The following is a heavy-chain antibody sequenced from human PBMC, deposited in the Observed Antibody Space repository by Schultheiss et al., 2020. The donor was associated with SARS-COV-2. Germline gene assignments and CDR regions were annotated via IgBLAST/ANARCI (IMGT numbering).Heavy chain of an antibody. V-gene: IGHV3-23*03. CDR2: IYSGGST. CDR3: ATTVKG. J-gene: IGHJ4*02. CDR1: GFTFSSYA. Sequence: GGSLRLSCAASGFTFSSYAMSWVRQAPGKGLEWVSVIYSGGSTYYADSVKGRFTISRDNSKNTLYLQMNSLRAEDTAVYYCATTVKGWGQGTLVTVSS. D-gene: IGHD4-11*01.